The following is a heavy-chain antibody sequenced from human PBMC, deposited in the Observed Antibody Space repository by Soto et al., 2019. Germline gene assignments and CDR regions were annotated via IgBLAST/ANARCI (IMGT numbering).Heavy chain of an antibody. J-gene: IGHJ6*03. Sequence: QVQLVQSGAEVKKPGASVKVSCKASGYTFTSYDINWVRQATGQGLEWMGWMNPNSGNTGYAQKFQGRVTMTSNTSISTAYMELSSLRSEDTAVYYCARGSRPPHGDYNYYYYMDVWGKGTTVTVSS. CDR2: MNPNSGNT. V-gene: IGHV1-8*01. D-gene: IGHD4-17*01. CDR3: ARGSRPPHGDYNYYYYMDV. CDR1: GYTFTSYD.